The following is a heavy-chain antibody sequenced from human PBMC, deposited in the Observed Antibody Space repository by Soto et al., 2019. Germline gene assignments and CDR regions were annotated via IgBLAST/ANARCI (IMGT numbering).Heavy chain of an antibody. V-gene: IGHV1-46*01. CDR1: GYRFASYY. J-gene: IGHJ3*02. CDR2: INPSGGST. CDR3: ARDVGGVAGTKDAFDI. Sequence: SVKVSGKASGYRFASYYMHWVRQAPGQGLEWMGIINPSGGSTRYAQKFQDRVTITSDTSTSTLYMEMSSLRSEDTAVYYCARDVGGVAGTKDAFDIWGQGTMVTVSS. D-gene: IGHD6-19*01.